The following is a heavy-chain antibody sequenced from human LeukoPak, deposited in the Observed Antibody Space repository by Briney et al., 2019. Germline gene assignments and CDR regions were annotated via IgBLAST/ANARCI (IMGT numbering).Heavy chain of an antibody. V-gene: IGHV4-59*01. Sequence: PSETLSLTCAVYGGSFSGYYWSWIRQPPGKGLEWIGYIYYSGSTNYNPSLKSRVTISVDTSKNQFSLKLSSVTAADTAVYYCARDPRSSGYCSGGSCSDWFDPWGQGTLVTVSS. D-gene: IGHD2-15*01. CDR1: GGSFSGYY. CDR3: ARDPRSSGYCSGGSCSDWFDP. J-gene: IGHJ5*02. CDR2: IYYSGST.